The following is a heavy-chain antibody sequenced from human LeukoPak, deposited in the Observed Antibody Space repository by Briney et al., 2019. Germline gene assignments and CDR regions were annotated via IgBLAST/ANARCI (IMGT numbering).Heavy chain of an antibody. J-gene: IGHJ6*02. CDR2: ISAYNGNT. D-gene: IGHD3-22*01. CDR1: GYTFTSYG. V-gene: IGHV1-18*01. Sequence: ASVKVSCKASGYTFTSYGISWVRQAPGQGREWMGWISAYNGNTNYAQKLQGRVTMSTDTSTSTAYMELRSLRSDDTAVYYCARDHGATMIVVVYDYYYGMDVWGQGTTVTVSS. CDR3: ARDHGATMIVVVYDYYYGMDV.